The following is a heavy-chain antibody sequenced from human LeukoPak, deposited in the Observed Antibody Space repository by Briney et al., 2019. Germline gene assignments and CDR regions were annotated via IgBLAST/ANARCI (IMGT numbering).Heavy chain of an antibody. V-gene: IGHV3-48*01. Sequence: PGGSLRLSCLASGCTFSIYSMNWVRQPAGRGLEWVSYISSSSSTIYYADSVKGRFTISRDNAKNSLYLQMNSLRAEDTAVYYCADGYSYGPFDYWGQGTLVTVSS. CDR1: GCTFSIYS. J-gene: IGHJ4*02. CDR2: ISSSSSTI. D-gene: IGHD5-18*01. CDR3: ADGYSYGPFDY.